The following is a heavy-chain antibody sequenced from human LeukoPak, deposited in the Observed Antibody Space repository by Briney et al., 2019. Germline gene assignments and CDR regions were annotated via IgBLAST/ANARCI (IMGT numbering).Heavy chain of an antibody. CDR3: ARLRTAVRSNYFDY. Sequence: SETLSLTCTVSGGSISSYYWSWIRQPPGKGLEWIGHIYYSGSTNYNPSLKRRVTISIDTSKNQFSLNLSSVTAADTAVYYCARLRTAVRSNYFDYWGQGTLVTVSS. J-gene: IGHJ4*02. CDR1: GGSISSYY. D-gene: IGHD6-13*01. CDR2: IYYSGST. V-gene: IGHV4-59*12.